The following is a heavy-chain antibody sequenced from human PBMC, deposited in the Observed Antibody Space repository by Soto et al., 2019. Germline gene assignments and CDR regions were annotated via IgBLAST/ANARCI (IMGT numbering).Heavy chain of an antibody. Sequence: SETLSLTCTVSGGSISSGGYYWSWIRQHPGKGLEWIGYIYYSGSTYYNPSLKSRVTISVDTSKNQFSLKLSSVTAADTAVYYRARERVIVVVSRGAFDIWGQGTMVTVSS. CDR2: IYYSGST. CDR3: ARERVIVVVSRGAFDI. V-gene: IGHV4-31*03. CDR1: GGSISSGGYY. D-gene: IGHD3-22*01. J-gene: IGHJ3*02.